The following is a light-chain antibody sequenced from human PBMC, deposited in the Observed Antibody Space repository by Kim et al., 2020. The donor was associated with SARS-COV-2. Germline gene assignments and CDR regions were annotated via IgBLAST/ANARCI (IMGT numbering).Light chain of an antibody. CDR3: AAWDDSLNGVV. CDR1: SSNIGSNT. CDR2: TNN. Sequence: QSVLTQPPSASGTHGQRVTISCSGSSSNIGSNTVNWYRQLPGTAPKLLIYTNNQRPSGVPDRFSGSKSGTSASLAISGLQSEDEADYYCAAWDDSLNGVVFGGGTQLTVL. V-gene: IGLV1-44*01. J-gene: IGLJ2*01.